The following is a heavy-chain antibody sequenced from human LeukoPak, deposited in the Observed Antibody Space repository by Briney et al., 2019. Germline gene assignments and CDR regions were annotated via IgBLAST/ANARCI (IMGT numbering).Heavy chain of an antibody. Sequence: GGSLRLSCAASGFTFAIHAMTWVRQAPGKGLEWVSGISGDGASTHYAESVKGQFTISRDNSQNTLFLQMNSMRGEDTAIYCGAKDSYVSGRPLHTFDVWGQGTMVTVSS. CDR1: GFTFAIHA. V-gene: IGHV3-23*01. CDR3: AKDSYVSGRPLHTFDV. CDR2: ISGDGAST. J-gene: IGHJ3*01. D-gene: IGHD3-10*01.